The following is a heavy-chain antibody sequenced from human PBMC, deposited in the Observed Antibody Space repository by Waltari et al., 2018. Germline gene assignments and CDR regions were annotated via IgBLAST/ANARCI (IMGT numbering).Heavy chain of an antibody. CDR2: IYHSGST. V-gene: IGHV4-38-2*02. Sequence: VQLQESGPGLVKPSETLSLTCAVSGYSISSGYYWGWIRQPPGKGLEWIGSIYHSGSTYYNPSLKSRVTISVDTSKNQFSLKLSSVTAADTAVYYCAREDGEYYYDSSGYYVDYWGQGTLVTVSS. CDR3: AREDGEYYYDSSGYYVDY. D-gene: IGHD3-22*01. J-gene: IGHJ4*02. CDR1: GYSISSGYY.